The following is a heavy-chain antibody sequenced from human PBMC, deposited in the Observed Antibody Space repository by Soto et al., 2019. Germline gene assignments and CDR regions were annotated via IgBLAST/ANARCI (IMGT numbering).Heavy chain of an antibody. J-gene: IGHJ4*02. D-gene: IGHD1-26*01. CDR2: VNPDGSST. Sequence: GGSLRLSCAASGFTFSSYWMHWVRQAPGKGLVWVSRVNPDGSSTTYADSVKGRFTISRDNAKNTLYLQMNSLRVEDTAVYYCARDIGGSSDYWGQGTLVTVSS. CDR3: ARDIGGSSDY. CDR1: GFTFSSYW. V-gene: IGHV3-74*01.